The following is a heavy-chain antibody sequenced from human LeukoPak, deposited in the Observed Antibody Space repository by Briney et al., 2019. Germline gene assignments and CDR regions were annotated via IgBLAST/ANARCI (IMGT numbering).Heavy chain of an antibody. CDR1: GGSISSYY. CDR3: AREMVRGVIPPLFDY. CDR2: IYTSGST. J-gene: IGHJ4*02. Sequence: SETLSLTCTVSGGSISSYYWSWIRQPAGKGLEWIGRIYTSGSTNYNPSLKSRVTMSVDTSKNQFSLKLSSVTAANTAVYYCAREMVRGVIPPLFDYWGQGTLVTVSS. D-gene: IGHD3-10*01. V-gene: IGHV4-4*07.